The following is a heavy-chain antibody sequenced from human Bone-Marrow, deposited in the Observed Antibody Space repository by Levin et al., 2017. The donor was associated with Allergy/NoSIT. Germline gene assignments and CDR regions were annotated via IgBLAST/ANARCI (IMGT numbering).Heavy chain of an antibody. Sequence: GESLKISCKASGYTFTSYDINWVRQATGQGLEWMGWMNPNSGNTGYAQKFQGRVTMTRNTSISTAYMELSSLRSEDTAVYYCARETSRTGYSSGWYDWIYYYYYGMDVWGQGTTVTVSS. D-gene: IGHD6-19*01. CDR2: MNPNSGNT. V-gene: IGHV1-8*01. CDR3: ARETSRTGYSSGWYDWIYYYYYGMDV. J-gene: IGHJ6*02. CDR1: GYTFTSYD.